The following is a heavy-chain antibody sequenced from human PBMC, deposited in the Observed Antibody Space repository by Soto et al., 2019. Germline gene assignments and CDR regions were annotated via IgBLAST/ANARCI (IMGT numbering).Heavy chain of an antibody. CDR1: GFTFSSYG. CDR2: IWYDGSNK. J-gene: IGHJ5*02. V-gene: IGHV3-33*01. CDR3: ARDTRTDYYGSGRYYNVWWFDP. Sequence: QVQLVESGGGVVQPGRSLRLSCAASGFTFSSYGMHWVRQAPGKGLEWVAVIWYDGSNKYYADSVKGRFTISRDNPKNTLYLQMNSLRAEDTAVYYCARDTRTDYYGSGRYYNVWWFDPWGQGTLVTVSS. D-gene: IGHD3-10*01.